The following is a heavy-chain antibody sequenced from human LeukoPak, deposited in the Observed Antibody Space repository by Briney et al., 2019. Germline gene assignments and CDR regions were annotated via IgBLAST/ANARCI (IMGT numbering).Heavy chain of an antibody. D-gene: IGHD3-22*01. J-gene: IGHJ1*01. CDR1: GGSISSYY. V-gene: IGHV4-59*12. CDR2: IYYSGST. Sequence: SETLSLTCTVSGGSISSYYWSWIRQPPGKGLEWIGYIYYSGSTNYNPSLKSRVTISVDTSKNQFSLKLSSVTAADTAVYYCARDRYYYDSSGYYWYFQHWGQGTLVTVSS. CDR3: ARDRYYYDSSGYYWYFQH.